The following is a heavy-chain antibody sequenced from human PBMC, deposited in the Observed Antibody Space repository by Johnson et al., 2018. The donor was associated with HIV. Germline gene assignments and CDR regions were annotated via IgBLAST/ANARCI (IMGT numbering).Heavy chain of an antibody. CDR3: ARGGIIHDAVES. Sequence: QVQLVESGGGVVQPGRSLRLSCVASGFTFSSYTMHWVRQAPGKGLEWVAVISYDGSNKYFADSVKGRFTISRANSKNTLYLQMSSLRAEDTAVYYCARGGIIHDAVESWGKGTMVTVAS. CDR1: GFTFSSYT. J-gene: IGHJ3*02. CDR2: ISYDGSNK. V-gene: IGHV3-30*04. D-gene: IGHD1-1*01.